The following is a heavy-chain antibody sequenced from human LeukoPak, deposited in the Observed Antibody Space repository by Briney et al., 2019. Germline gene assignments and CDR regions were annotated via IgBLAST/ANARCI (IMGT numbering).Heavy chain of an antibody. CDR2: TSAYNGNT. D-gene: IGHD1-26*01. V-gene: IGHV1-18*01. CDR1: GYTFTSYG. J-gene: IGHJ4*02. Sequence: ASVKVSCKASGYTFTSYGISWVRQAPGQGLEWMGWTSAYNGNTNYAQKLQGRVTMTTDTSTRTAYMELRSLRSDDTAVYCCARVVSGSHSDYWGQGTLVTVSS. CDR3: ARVVSGSHSDY.